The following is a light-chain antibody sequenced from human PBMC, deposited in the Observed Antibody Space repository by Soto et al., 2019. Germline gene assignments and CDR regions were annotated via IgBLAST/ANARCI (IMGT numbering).Light chain of an antibody. CDR1: SSDVGRYNY. Sequence: QFALAKPASGSGSPGQSVTSSCTGTSSDVGRYNYISWYQQRPGKAPKLIIYEVSKRPSGVPDRLSGFKYGNTASLTVSGLQAEDEADYYCSSYAGNSRYVFGTGTKVTVL. CDR3: SSYAGNSRYV. V-gene: IGLV2-8*01. CDR2: EVS. J-gene: IGLJ1*01.